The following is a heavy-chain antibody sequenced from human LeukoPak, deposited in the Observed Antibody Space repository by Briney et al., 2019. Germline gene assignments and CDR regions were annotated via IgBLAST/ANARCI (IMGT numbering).Heavy chain of an antibody. CDR3: AKDLSRRKVGATDFDY. D-gene: IGHD1-26*01. J-gene: IGHJ4*02. V-gene: IGHV3-23*01. CDR1: AFTFRPYA. Sequence: TGGSLRLSCAASAFTFRPYAMIWVSQAPGKGLEWVSTVSGSGGSTYYADSVKGRFTISRDNSKNTLYLQMNSLRAEDTAVYYCAKDLSRRKVGATDFDYWGQGTLVTVSS. CDR2: VSGSGGST.